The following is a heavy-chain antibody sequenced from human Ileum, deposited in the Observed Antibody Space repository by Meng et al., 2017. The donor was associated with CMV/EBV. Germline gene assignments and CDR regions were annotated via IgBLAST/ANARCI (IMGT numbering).Heavy chain of an antibody. CDR3: ARNFRPQSTAVPDWFDP. CDR2: MSANGGST. D-gene: IGHD6-25*01. V-gene: IGHV3-23*01. CDR1: GFTFNIYA. J-gene: IGHJ5*02. Sequence: GGSLRLSCAASGFTFNIYAMTWVRQAPGKGLEWVSTMSANGGSTYYADPVEGRFTIPRDNSDNTLYLQMNKLRVEDAAVYYCARNFRPQSTAVPDWFDPRGQGAVVTVSS.